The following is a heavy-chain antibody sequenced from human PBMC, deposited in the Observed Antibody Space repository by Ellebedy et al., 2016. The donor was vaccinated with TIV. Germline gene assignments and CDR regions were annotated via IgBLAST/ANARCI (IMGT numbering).Heavy chain of an antibody. CDR3: AREAYYGSGTGAMDV. Sequence: GGSLRLXCAASGFTFSTYGMHWVRQAPGKGLEWVAVTWSDGSKKYYGDSVKGRFTISRDNSKNTLYLQMNSLRAEDTAVYYCAREAYYGSGTGAMDVWGQGTTVTVSS. CDR2: TWSDGSKK. CDR1: GFTFSTYG. V-gene: IGHV3-33*01. J-gene: IGHJ6*02. D-gene: IGHD3-10*01.